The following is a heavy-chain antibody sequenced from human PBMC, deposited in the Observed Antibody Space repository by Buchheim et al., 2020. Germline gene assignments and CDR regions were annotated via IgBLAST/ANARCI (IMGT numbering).Heavy chain of an antibody. Sequence: QMQLQESGPGLVKPLQTLSLTCTVSGGSINRGGYYWSWIRQHSVRGLEWIGYIYYTGATYYSTSLKSRVSISVDMSKNQFSLMVNSVTAADTAVYFCARDGYNNFGEYFAMDVWGQGT. J-gene: IGHJ6*02. CDR1: GGSINRGGYY. CDR3: ARDGYNNFGEYFAMDV. V-gene: IGHV4-31*03. CDR2: IYYTGAT. D-gene: IGHD4-11*01.